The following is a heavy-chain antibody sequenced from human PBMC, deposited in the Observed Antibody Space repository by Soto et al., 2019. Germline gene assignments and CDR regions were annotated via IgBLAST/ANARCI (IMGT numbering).Heavy chain of an antibody. J-gene: IGHJ3*02. CDR1: GFTVSSNY. CDR2: IYSGGST. V-gene: IGHV3-66*02. D-gene: IGHD3-3*01. CDR3: ASSPITAYYDFWSGDDAFDI. Sequence: GGSLRLSCAASGFTVSSNYMSWVRQAPGKGLEWVSVIYSGGSTYYADSVKGRFTISRDNSKNTLYLQMNSLRTEDTAVDYCASSPITAYYDFWSGDDAFDIWGQGTMVTVSS.